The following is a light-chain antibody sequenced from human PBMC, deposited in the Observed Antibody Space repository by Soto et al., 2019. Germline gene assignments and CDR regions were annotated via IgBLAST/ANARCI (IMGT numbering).Light chain of an antibody. CDR2: EVT. J-gene: IGLJ7*01. CDR3: AAWDDSLKAI. Sequence: QSVLTQPPSASGSPGQSVTISCTGASSDVGGYNYVSWCQQHPGKAPKLMIYEVTKRPSGVPDRFSGSKSGNTASLTVSGLQAEDEADYYCAAWDDSLKAIFGGGTQLTVL. V-gene: IGLV2-8*01. CDR1: SSDVGGYNY.